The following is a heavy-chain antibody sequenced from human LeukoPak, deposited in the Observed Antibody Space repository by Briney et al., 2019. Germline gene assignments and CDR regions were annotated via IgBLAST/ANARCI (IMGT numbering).Heavy chain of an antibody. J-gene: IGHJ4*02. CDR3: AREREERLGYCSSTSCYWRYYFDY. CDR2: IYYSGST. Sequence: SETLSLTCTVSGGSLSSYYWSWIRQPPGKGLEGIGYIYYSGSTNYNPSLKSRVTISVDTSKNQFSLKLSSVTAADTAVYYCAREREERLGYCSSTSCYWRYYFDYWGQGTLVTVSS. V-gene: IGHV4-59*01. D-gene: IGHD2-2*01. CDR1: GGSLSSYY.